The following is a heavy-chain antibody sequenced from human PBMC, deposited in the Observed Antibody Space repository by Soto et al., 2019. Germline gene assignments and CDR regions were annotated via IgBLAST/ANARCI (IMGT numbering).Heavy chain of an antibody. CDR1: GGSISSSSYY. D-gene: IGHD2-2*01. CDR2: IYYSGST. Sequence: SETLPLTCTVSGGSISSSSYYWGWIRQPPGKGLEWIGSIYYSGSTYYNPSLKSRVTISVDTSKNQFSLKLSSVTAADTAVYYCARNRALHIVVVPAADFDYWGQGTLVTVSS. J-gene: IGHJ4*02. CDR3: ARNRALHIVVVPAADFDY. V-gene: IGHV4-39*01.